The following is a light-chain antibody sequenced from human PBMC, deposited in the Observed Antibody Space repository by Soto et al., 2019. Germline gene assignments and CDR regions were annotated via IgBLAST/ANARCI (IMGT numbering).Light chain of an antibody. CDR1: QSVSTS. CDR3: QQRSYRPPRYA. J-gene: IGKJ2*01. Sequence: EVVLTQSPDTLYLSPGDRATLSCRASQSVSTSLGWYQQKFGQAPRLLIYDASKRATGIPARFSGTGSGTDVPFTVSSMAAEAFAAFYCQQRSYRPPRYAFGPGSRLEN. V-gene: IGKV3-11*01. CDR2: DAS.